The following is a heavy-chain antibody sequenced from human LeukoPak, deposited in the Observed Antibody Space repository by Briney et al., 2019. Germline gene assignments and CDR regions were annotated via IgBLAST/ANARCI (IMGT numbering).Heavy chain of an antibody. CDR3: AKHMRATNTYSFFGLDV. V-gene: IGHV3-9*01. CDR2: INWNGGGT. Sequence: PGGSLRLSCAATGFTVKDYGMHWVRQPPGKGLEWVSSINWNGGGTDYADSVKGRFTISRDNAKNSLYLQLSSLRPEDTALYYCAKHMRATNTYSFFGLDVWGQGTTVTVSS. CDR1: GFTVKDYG. J-gene: IGHJ6*02. D-gene: IGHD1-26*01.